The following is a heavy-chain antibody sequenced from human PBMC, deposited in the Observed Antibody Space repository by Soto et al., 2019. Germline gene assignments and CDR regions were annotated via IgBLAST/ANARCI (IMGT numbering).Heavy chain of an antibody. D-gene: IGHD6-19*01. CDR3: ARDGIAVAGLDY. Sequence: QVQLVQSGAEVKKPGASVKVSCKASGYTFTSYAMHWVRQAPGQRLEWMGWINAGNGNTKYSQKFQGRVTITRDTSASTAYMELSSLRSEDTAVYYCARDGIAVAGLDYWGQGTLVTVSS. J-gene: IGHJ4*02. V-gene: IGHV1-3*01. CDR1: GYTFTSYA. CDR2: INAGNGNT.